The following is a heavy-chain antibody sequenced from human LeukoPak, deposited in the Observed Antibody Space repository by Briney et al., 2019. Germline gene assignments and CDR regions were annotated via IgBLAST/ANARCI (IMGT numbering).Heavy chain of an antibody. V-gene: IGHV3-15*01. CDR3: ARRAGAYSHPYDY. J-gene: IGHJ4*02. CDR2: LKSKTDGGTT. Sequence: GGSLRLSCAASGFTFSNAWMSWVRQAPGKGLEWVGHLKSKTDGGTTDYAAPVKGRLTISREDSKNTLYLQMNSLKTEDTAVYYCARRAGAYSHPYDYWGQGTLVTVSS. D-gene: IGHD4/OR15-4a*01. CDR1: GFTFSNAW.